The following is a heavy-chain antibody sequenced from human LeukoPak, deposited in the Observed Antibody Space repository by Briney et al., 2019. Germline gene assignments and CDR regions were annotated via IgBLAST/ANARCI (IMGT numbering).Heavy chain of an antibody. CDR1: GFTFSSYG. CDR3: AKCEGKYQLLYTLDY. J-gene: IGHJ4*02. Sequence: PGGSLRLSCAASGFTFSSYGMHWVRQAPGKGLEWVAVISYDGSNKYYADSVKGRFTISRDNSKNTLYLQMNSLRAEDTAVYYCAKCEGKYQLLYTLDYWGQGTLVTVSS. D-gene: IGHD2-2*02. CDR2: ISYDGSNK. V-gene: IGHV3-30*18.